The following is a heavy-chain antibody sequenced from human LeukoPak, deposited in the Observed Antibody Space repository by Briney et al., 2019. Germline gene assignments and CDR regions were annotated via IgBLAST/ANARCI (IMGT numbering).Heavy chain of an antibody. Sequence: GRSLRLSCAASGFTFSSYAMNWVRQAPGKGLEWVSSISHSSSDIYYADSVKGRFTISRDNAKNSLYLQMNSLRAEDMAVYYCARIPAIAGIDYWGQGTLVTVSS. V-gene: IGHV3-21*01. CDR3: ARIPAIAGIDY. CDR1: GFTFSSYA. J-gene: IGHJ4*02. CDR2: ISHSSSDI. D-gene: IGHD6-13*01.